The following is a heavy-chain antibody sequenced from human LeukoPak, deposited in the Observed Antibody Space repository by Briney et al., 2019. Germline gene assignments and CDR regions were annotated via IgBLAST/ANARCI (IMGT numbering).Heavy chain of an antibody. CDR1: GFTFSSFD. CDR3: ARGPPRGKYYYMDV. J-gene: IGHJ6*03. D-gene: IGHD1-1*01. Sequence: PGGSLRLSCAPSGFTFSSFDMHWVRQPTGQGLEWVSTIGTASDTYYPGSVEGRFTLSRDNSKNSLYLQMNSLTAEDTAVYYCARGPPRGKYYYMDVWGKGTTVTVSS. CDR2: IGTASDT. V-gene: IGHV3-13*01.